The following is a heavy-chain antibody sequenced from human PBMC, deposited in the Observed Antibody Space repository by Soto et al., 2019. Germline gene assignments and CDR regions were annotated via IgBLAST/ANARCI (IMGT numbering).Heavy chain of an antibody. CDR1: GFTFSSYA. CDR2: ISYDGSNK. J-gene: IGHJ4*02. Sequence: QVQLVESGGGVVQPGRSLRLSCAASGFTFSSYAMHWVRQAPGKGLEWVAVISYDGSNKYYADSVKGRFTISRDNSKTTLYLQMNSLRAEDTAVYYCARIPKLRYFDWLIDYWGQGTLVTVSS. D-gene: IGHD3-9*01. V-gene: IGHV3-30-3*01. CDR3: ARIPKLRYFDWLIDY.